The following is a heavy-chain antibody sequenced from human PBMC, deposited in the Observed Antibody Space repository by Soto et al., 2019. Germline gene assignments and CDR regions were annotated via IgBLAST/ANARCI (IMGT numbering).Heavy chain of an antibody. CDR2: IDPSGGVT. CDR1: GYTFTKFH. Sequence: QVQLIQFGAEVKKPGASVKVSCRASGYTFTKFHIHWVRQAPGQGLEWMGMIDPSGGVTRDAQRSQARITMTSETSTSSVYRELRGVTSEQTPVYYCARDVMGHDNYETIGYSFDHWGPGTLVTVSS. V-gene: IGHV1-46*01. CDR3: ARDVMGHDNYETIGYSFDH. J-gene: IGHJ4*02. D-gene: IGHD3-16*01.